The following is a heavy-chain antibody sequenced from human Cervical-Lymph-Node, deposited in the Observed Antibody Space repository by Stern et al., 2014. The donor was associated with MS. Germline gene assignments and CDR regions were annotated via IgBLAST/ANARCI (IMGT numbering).Heavy chain of an antibody. CDR2: IGSSSSYI. D-gene: IGHD2-2*01. V-gene: IGHV3-21*01. Sequence: EVQLVESGGGLVKPGGSLRLSCVASGFSFNSHSFNWVRQAPGKGLEWVSSIGSSSSYIYYADSLKGRFTISRDNAKNSLYLQMNSLRAEDTAVYYCARGPQHWYFDLWGRGTLVTVSS. CDR3: ARGPQHWYFDL. CDR1: GFSFNSHS. J-gene: IGHJ2*01.